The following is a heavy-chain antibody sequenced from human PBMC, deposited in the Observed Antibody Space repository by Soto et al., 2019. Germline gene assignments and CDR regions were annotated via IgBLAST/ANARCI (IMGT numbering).Heavy chain of an antibody. CDR3: ASHPRGLLHGYLDFDY. D-gene: IGHD3-9*01. CDR2: IYYSGST. Sequence: QVQLQESGPGLVKPSETLSLTCTVSGGAVSSGSYYWSWIRQPPGKGLEWIGYIYYSGSTNYNPPIKSRVTISVDTSKSRCSLKLSSVTAADTAVYYCASHPRGLLHGYLDFDYWGQGTLVTVSS. J-gene: IGHJ4*02. CDR1: GGAVSSGSYY. V-gene: IGHV4-61*01.